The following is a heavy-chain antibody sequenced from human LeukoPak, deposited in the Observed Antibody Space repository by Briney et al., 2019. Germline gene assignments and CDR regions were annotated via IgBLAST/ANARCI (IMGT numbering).Heavy chain of an antibody. CDR3: ARMNFYDSTGYSPGHYMDV. V-gene: IGHV4-4*07. CDR1: GGPIYSYY. D-gene: IGHD3-22*01. CDR2: LYPGVST. Sequence: SETLSLTCTVSGGPIYSYYWSWIRQTAGKGLEWIGRLYPGVSTDYNPSLKSRVTISVDTSKKQFALKLSAVTAAGTAVYYCARMNFYDSTGYSPGHYMDVWGKGTTVTVSS. J-gene: IGHJ6*03.